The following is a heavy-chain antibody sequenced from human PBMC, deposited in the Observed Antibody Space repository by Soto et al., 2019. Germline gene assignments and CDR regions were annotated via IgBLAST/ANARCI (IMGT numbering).Heavy chain of an antibody. CDR2: VDPSDSYT. CDR3: ARTSMQSRGYSYGHGGMDV. V-gene: IGHV5-10-1*01. Sequence: GESLKISCKGSGYSFTSYWISWVRQMPGKSLEWMGRVDPSDSYTNYSPSFQGHVTISADKSISTAYLQWSSLKASDTAMYYCARTSMQSRGYSYGHGGMDVWGQGTTVTVSS. J-gene: IGHJ6*02. D-gene: IGHD5-18*01. CDR1: GYSFTSYW.